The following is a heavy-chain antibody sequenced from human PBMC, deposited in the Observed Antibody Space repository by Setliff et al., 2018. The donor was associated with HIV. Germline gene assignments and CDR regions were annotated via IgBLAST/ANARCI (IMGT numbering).Heavy chain of an antibody. Sequence: ASVKVSCKASGYIFISYGISWVRQAPGQGLEWMGWISAYNGNTKYAPKLQGRVTVTTDTSTSTAYMELSSLRSEDTAVYYCARDAVRDGYNSLNWFDPWGQGTLVTVSS. CDR3: ARDAVRDGYNSLNWFDP. J-gene: IGHJ5*02. D-gene: IGHD5-12*01. CDR1: GYIFISYG. CDR2: ISAYNGNT. V-gene: IGHV1-18*01.